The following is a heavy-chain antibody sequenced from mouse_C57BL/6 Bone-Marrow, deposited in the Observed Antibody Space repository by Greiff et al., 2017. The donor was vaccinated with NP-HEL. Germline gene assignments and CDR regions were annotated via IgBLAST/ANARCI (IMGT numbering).Heavy chain of an antibody. CDR2: ISSGGSYT. J-gene: IGHJ3*01. D-gene: IGHD6-1*01. CDR1: GFTFSSYG. Sequence: EVQGVESGGDLVKPGGSLKLSCAASGFTFSSYGMSWVRQTPDKRLEWVATISSGGSYTYYPDSVKGRFTISRDNAQNTLYLQMSSLKSEDTALYYCARHQPSKGFAYWGQGTLVTVSA. V-gene: IGHV5-6*01. CDR3: ARHQPSKGFAY.